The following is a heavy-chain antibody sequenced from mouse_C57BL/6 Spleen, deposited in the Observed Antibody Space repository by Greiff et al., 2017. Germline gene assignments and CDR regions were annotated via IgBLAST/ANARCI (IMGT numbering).Heavy chain of an antibody. CDR2: IHPNSGST. V-gene: IGHV1-64*01. D-gene: IGHD2-3*01. CDR3: ARAPDGYSYYYAMDY. Sequence: VQLQQPGAELVKPGASVKLSCKASGYTFTSYWMHWVKQRPGQGLEWIGMIHPNSGSTNYNEKFKSKATLTVDKSSSTAYMQLSSLTSEDSAVYYCARAPDGYSYYYAMDYWGQGTSVTVSS. CDR1: GYTFTSYW. J-gene: IGHJ4*01.